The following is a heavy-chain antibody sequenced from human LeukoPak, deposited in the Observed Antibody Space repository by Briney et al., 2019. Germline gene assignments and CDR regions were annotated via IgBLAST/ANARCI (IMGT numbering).Heavy chain of an antibody. J-gene: IGHJ3*02. CDR3: ARDGSGSYDAFDI. D-gene: IGHD1-26*01. CDR1: GFTFSSYS. V-gene: IGHV3-48*04. CDR2: ISSSSSTI. Sequence: GGSLRLSCAASGFTFSSYSMNWVRQAPGKGLEWVSYISSSSSTIYYADSVKGRFTISRDNAKNSLYLQMNSLRAEDTAVYYCARDGSGSYDAFDIWGQGTMVTVSS.